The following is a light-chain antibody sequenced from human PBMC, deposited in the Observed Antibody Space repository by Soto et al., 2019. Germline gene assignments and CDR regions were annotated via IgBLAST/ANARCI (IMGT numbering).Light chain of an antibody. Sequence: SALTQPASVSGSTGQSITISCTGASSDVGGFDYVSWSQQHPGKAPKLLIYEVSNRPSGVSNRFSASKSGNTASLTISGLQPEDEADYYCSSYTGRKAWVFGGGTKLTVL. CDR1: SSDVGGFDY. CDR3: SSYTGRKAWV. V-gene: IGLV2-14*01. J-gene: IGLJ3*02. CDR2: EVS.